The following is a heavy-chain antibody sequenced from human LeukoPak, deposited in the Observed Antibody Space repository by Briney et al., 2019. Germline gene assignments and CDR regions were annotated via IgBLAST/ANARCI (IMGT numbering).Heavy chain of an antibody. CDR1: GFTFSSYS. J-gene: IGHJ4*02. V-gene: IGHV3-21*01. Sequence: GGSLRLSCAASGFTFSSYSMNWVRQAPGKGLEWVSSISSTGSYIYYADSVKGRFTISRDNAKNSLYLQMNSLRAEDTAVYYCARDYGARGFFDYWGRGTLVTVSS. CDR2: ISSTGSYI. CDR3: ARDYGARGFFDY. D-gene: IGHD4-17*01.